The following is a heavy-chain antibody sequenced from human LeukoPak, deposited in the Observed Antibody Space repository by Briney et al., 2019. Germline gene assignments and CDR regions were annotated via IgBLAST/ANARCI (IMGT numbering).Heavy chain of an antibody. D-gene: IGHD6-13*01. CDR2: ISGSGGST. Sequence: GGSLRLSCAASGSTFSSYAMSWVRQAPGKGLEWVSAISGSGGSTYYADSVKGRFTISRDNSKNTLYLQMNSLRAEDTAVYYCAKGRYSSSWYLGQYYFDYWGQGTLVTVSS. CDR1: GSTFSSYA. CDR3: AKGRYSSSWYLGQYYFDY. J-gene: IGHJ4*02. V-gene: IGHV3-23*01.